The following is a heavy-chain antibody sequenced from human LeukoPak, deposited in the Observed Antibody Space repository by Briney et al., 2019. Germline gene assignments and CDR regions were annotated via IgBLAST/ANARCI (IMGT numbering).Heavy chain of an antibody. CDR3: ATLYDSSGYYYPGVDY. V-gene: IGHV1-69*04. Sequence: GASVKVSCKASGYTFPSYGISWVRQAPGQGLEWMGRIIPILGIANYAQKFQGRVTITADKSTSTAYMELSSLRSEDTAVYYCATLYDSSGYYYPGVDYWGQGTLVTVSS. J-gene: IGHJ4*02. CDR1: GYTFPSYG. CDR2: IIPILGIA. D-gene: IGHD3-22*01.